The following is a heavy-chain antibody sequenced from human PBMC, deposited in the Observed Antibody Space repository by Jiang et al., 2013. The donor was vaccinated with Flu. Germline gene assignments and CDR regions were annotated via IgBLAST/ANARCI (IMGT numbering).Heavy chain of an antibody. CDR2: IYSGGST. V-gene: IGHV3-53*01. CDR1: VHVSSND. J-gene: IGHJ3*02. Sequence: LLESGGGLIRAGGVPETLLYSLWVHVSSNDMSWVRQAPGKGLEWVSVIYSGGSTFYADSVKGRFTISRDNSKNTLYLQMNSLRAEDTAVYYCAKYRYNAFDIWGQGTMVTISS. D-gene: IGHD1-14*01. CDR3: AKYRYNAFDI.